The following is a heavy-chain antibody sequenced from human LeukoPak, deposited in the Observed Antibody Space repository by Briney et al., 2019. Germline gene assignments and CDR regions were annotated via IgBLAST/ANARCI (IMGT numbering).Heavy chain of an antibody. CDR3: AKDEIGFLGFLY. D-gene: IGHD3-3*01. CDR2: ISGSGGST. Sequence: GGPLRLSCAASGFTFSSYAMSWVRQAPGKGLEWVSAISGSGGSTYYADSVKGRFTISRDNSKNTLYLQMNSLRAEDTAVYYCAKDEIGFLGFLYWGQGTLVTVSS. J-gene: IGHJ4*02. V-gene: IGHV3-23*01. CDR1: GFTFSSYA.